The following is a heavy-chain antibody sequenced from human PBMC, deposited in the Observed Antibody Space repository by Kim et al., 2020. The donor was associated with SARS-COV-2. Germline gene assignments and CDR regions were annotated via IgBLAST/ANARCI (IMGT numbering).Heavy chain of an antibody. D-gene: IGHD3-10*01. CDR1: GFTFRSYY. Sequence: GGSLRLSCEDSGFTFRSYYMHWVRQVPGKGLVWVSHINGDGSSTGYADSVRGRFTISRDNARNKLYLQMNSLRDEDTAVYHCARGEFPGAMDVWGQGTTVTVSS. J-gene: IGHJ6*02. CDR3: ARGEFPGAMDV. V-gene: IGHV3-74*01. CDR2: INGDGSST.